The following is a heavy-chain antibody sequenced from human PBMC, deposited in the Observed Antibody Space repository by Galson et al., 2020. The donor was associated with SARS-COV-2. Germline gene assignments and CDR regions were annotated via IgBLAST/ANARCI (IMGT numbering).Heavy chain of an antibody. V-gene: IGHV3-9*01. CDR2: ISWNSGSI. CDR3: AKDIRYNWNAGGMDV. D-gene: IGHD1-20*01. Sequence: TGGSLRLSCAASGFTFDDYAMHWVRHAPGKGLEWVSGISWNSGSIGYADSVKGRFTISRDNAKNSLYLQMNSLRAEDTALYYCAKDIRYNWNAGGMDVWGQGTTVTVSS. J-gene: IGHJ6*02. CDR1: GFTFDDYA.